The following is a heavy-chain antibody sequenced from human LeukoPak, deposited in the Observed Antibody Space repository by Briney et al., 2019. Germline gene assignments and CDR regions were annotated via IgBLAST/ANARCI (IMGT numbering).Heavy chain of an antibody. CDR2: IIPILGIA. D-gene: IGHD6-13*01. CDR3: ARSRRRIAAAGRYYYYGMDV. J-gene: IGHJ6*02. CDR1: GGTFSSYA. Sequence: SAKVSCKASGGTFSSYAISWVRQAPGQGLEWMGRIIPILGIANYAQKFQGRVTITADKSTSTAYMELSSLRSEDTAVYYCARSRRRIAAAGRYYYYGMDVWGQGTTVTVSS. V-gene: IGHV1-69*04.